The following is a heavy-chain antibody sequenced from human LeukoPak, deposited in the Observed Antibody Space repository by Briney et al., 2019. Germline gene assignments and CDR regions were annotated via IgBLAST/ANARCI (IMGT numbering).Heavy chain of an antibody. J-gene: IGHJ4*02. Sequence: GGSLRLSCAASGFTFTTYAMSWVRQAPGRGLEWVSAVSGGGGSTYYADSVKGRFTISRDSSKNTLFLQMNSLRAEDTAVYYCAKDLEGSVPTPGYDYWGQGTLVTVSS. CDR1: GFTFTTYA. CDR2: VSGGGGST. V-gene: IGHV3-23*01. CDR3: AKDLEGSVPTPGYDY. D-gene: IGHD4-17*01.